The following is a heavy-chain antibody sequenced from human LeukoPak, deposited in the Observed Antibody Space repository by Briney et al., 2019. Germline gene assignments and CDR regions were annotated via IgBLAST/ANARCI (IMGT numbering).Heavy chain of an antibody. Sequence: PGGSLRLSCAASGFTFSTYSMNWVRQAPGKGLEWVSSISSTSSYIYYPDSVKGRFTISRDNAKNSLYLQMNSLRAEDTAVYYCARGYSSGTFDYWGQGTLVTVSS. J-gene: IGHJ4*02. CDR3: ARGYSSGTFDY. CDR2: ISSTSSYI. D-gene: IGHD6-19*01. CDR1: GFTFSTYS. V-gene: IGHV3-21*04.